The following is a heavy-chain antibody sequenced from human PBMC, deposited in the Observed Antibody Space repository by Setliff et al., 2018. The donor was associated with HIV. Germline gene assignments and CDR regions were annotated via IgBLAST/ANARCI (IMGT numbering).Heavy chain of an antibody. CDR1: GGAIRTYY. CDR3: ARDGGPNAYGGNSESWYVDL. CDR2: IHYSGST. V-gene: IGHV4-59*01. J-gene: IGHJ2*01. D-gene: IGHD4-17*01. Sequence: SETLSLTCTVSGGAIRTYYWSWIRQPPGKGLEWIGYIHYSGSTNYSPSLKSRVTISVDTSKNQFSLKLSSVTAANTAVYYSARDGGPNAYGGNSESWYVDLWGRGTLVTVSS.